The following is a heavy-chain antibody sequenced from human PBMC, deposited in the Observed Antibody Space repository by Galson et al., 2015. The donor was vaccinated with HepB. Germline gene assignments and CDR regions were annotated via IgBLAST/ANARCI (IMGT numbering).Heavy chain of an antibody. Sequence: SLRLSCAASGFTFGFFAMSWVRQAPGKGLEWVSAISESGSNTYYAASVKGRFTISRDNSKNTLYLQMNGLTAEDTAMYYCAKAAAADDSFFYYGMDVWGQATTVTVSS. D-gene: IGHD6-13*01. CDR1: GFTFGFFA. V-gene: IGHV3-23*01. J-gene: IGHJ6*02. CDR3: AKAAAADDSFFYYGMDV. CDR2: ISESGSNT.